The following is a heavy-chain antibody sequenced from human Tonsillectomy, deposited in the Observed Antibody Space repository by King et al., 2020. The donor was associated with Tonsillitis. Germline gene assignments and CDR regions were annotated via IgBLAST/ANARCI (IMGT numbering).Heavy chain of an antibody. CDR1: GFTFSGYS. Sequence: DVQLVESGGGLVQPGGSLRLSCAGSGFTFSGYSLNWVRQAPGKGLEWISYISSSSTTIYYADAVKGRFTISRNSDKNSLYLQMNSLRVEDIATYYCVGSSDFWSGFYSGLDVWGKGTTVTVSS. CDR3: VGSSDFWSGFYSGLDV. J-gene: IGHJ6*04. CDR2: ISSSSTTI. V-gene: IGHV3-48*01. D-gene: IGHD3-3*01.